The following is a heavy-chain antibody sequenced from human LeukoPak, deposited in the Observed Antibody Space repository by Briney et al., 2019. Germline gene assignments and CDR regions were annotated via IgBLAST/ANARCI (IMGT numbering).Heavy chain of an antibody. CDR3: AKLHGLWFGESFDC. CDR2: ISGSGGST. Sequence: PGGSLRLSCAASGFTFSSYTMSWVRQAPGKGLEWVSAISGSGGSTYYADSVKGRFTISRDNSKNTLYLQMNSLRAEDTAVYYCAKLHGLWFGESFDCWGQGTLVTVSS. J-gene: IGHJ4*02. V-gene: IGHV3-23*01. D-gene: IGHD3-10*01. CDR1: GFTFSSYT.